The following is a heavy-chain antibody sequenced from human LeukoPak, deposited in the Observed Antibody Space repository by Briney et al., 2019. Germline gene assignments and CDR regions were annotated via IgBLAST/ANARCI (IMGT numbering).Heavy chain of an antibody. Sequence: PGGSLRLSCAASGFTFSSYAMSWVRQAPGKGLEWVSAISGSGGSTYYADSVKGRFTISRDNSKNTLYLQMNSLRAEDTAVYYCVKDRFRIVVVPAANFDYWGQGTLVTVSS. V-gene: IGHV3-23*01. CDR3: VKDRFRIVVVPAANFDY. D-gene: IGHD2-2*01. CDR2: ISGSGGST. CDR1: GFTFSSYA. J-gene: IGHJ4*02.